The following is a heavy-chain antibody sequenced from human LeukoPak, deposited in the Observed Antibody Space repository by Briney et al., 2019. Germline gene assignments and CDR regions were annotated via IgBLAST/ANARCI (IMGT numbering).Heavy chain of an antibody. V-gene: IGHV3-21*01. J-gene: IGHJ4*02. Sequence: PGGSLRLSCAASGFTFSSYTMNWVRQAPGKGLEWVSSISSSSSYTYYAASVKGRFTISGYNAKNSLYLQMNSLRAEDTAVYYCARDGSGYSDPVDYWGQGTLVTVSS. CDR2: ISSSSSYT. D-gene: IGHD3-22*01. CDR1: GFTFSSYT. CDR3: ARDGSGYSDPVDY.